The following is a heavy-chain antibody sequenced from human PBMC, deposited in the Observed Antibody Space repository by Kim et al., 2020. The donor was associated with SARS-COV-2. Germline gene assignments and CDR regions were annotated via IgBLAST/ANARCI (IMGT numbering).Heavy chain of an antibody. V-gene: IGHV1-2*02. CDR1: GYTFTGYY. J-gene: IGHJ4*02. CDR3: ARTLVLAKGYFDY. Sequence: ASVKVSCKASGYTFTGYYMHWVRQAPGQGLEWMGWINPNSGGTNYAQKFQGRVTMTRDTSISTAYMELSRLRSDDTAVYYCARTLVLAKGYFDYWGQGTLVTVSS. D-gene: IGHD5-12*01. CDR2: INPNSGGT.